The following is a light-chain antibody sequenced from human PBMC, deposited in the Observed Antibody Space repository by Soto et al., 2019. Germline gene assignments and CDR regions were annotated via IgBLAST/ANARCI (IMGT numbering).Light chain of an antibody. V-gene: IGLV1-44*01. J-gene: IGLJ1*01. Sequence: QSVLTQPPSASGTPGQRVTISCSGSRSSIGGNSVNWYQQPPGTAPRLLIYGNNQRPSGVPDRFSASKSGTSASLAISGLQSEDEADYICAAWDDSVNGYVFGTGTKVTVL. CDR1: RSSIGGNS. CDR2: GNN. CDR3: AAWDDSVNGYV.